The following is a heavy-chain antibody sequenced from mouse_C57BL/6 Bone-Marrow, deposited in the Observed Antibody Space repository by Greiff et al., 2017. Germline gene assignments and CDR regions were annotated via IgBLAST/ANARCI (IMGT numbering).Heavy chain of an antibody. J-gene: IGHJ1*03. CDR1: GFTFSDFY. D-gene: IGHD1-1*01. CDR3: ARDLSYYGSSYWYFDV. V-gene: IGHV7-1*01. Sequence: EVNLVESGGGLVQSGRSLRLSCATSGFTFSDFYMEWVRQAPGKGLEWIAASRNKANDYTTEYSASVKGRFIVSRDTFQSILYLQMNALRAEDTAIYYCARDLSYYGSSYWYFDVWGTGTTVTVSS. CDR2: SRNKANDYTT.